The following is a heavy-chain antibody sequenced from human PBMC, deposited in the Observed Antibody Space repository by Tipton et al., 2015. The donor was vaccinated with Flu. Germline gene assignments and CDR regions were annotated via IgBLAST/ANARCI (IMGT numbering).Heavy chain of an antibody. V-gene: IGHV3-53*01. J-gene: IGHJ4*02. CDR2: IYSPGSA. Sequence: QLVQSGGGLIQPGGSLRLSCAASGFTVSNNFMSWFRQAPGKGLEWVSLIYSPGSAYYADSVKGRFTISRDNSKNTLYLQMNSLRVEAPAVFYCTRARGLGWAQGTLATVSS. D-gene: IGHD3/OR15-3a*01. CDR1: GFTVSNNF. CDR3: TRARGLG.